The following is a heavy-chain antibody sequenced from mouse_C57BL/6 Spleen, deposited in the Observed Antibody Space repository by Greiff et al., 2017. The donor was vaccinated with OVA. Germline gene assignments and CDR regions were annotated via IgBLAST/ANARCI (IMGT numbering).Heavy chain of an antibody. CDR3: TREDGSSPYYFDY. J-gene: IGHJ2*01. CDR2: IDPETGGT. D-gene: IGHD1-1*01. V-gene: IGHV1-15*01. Sequence: VQLQQSGAELVRPGASVTLSCKASGYTFTDYEMHWVKQTPVHGLEWIGAIDPETGGTAYNQKFKGKAILTADKSSSTAYMELRSLTSEDSAVYYCTREDGSSPYYFDYWGQGTTLTVSS. CDR1: GYTFTDYE.